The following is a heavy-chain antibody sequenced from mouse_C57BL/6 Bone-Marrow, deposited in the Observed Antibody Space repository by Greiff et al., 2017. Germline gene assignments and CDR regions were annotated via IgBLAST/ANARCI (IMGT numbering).Heavy chain of an antibody. Sequence: QVQLQQSGAELARPGASVKLSCKASGYTFTSYGISWVKQRTGQGLEWIGEIYPRSGNTYYNEKFKGKATLTADKSSSTAYMELRSLTSEDSAVYFCARRYYGSSYAMDYWCQGTAVTVSS. CDR2: IYPRSGNT. V-gene: IGHV1-81*01. D-gene: IGHD1-1*01. J-gene: IGHJ4*01. CDR3: ARRYYGSSYAMDY. CDR1: GYTFTSYG.